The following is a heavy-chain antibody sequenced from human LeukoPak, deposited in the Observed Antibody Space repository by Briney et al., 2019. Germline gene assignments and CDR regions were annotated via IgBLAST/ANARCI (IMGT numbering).Heavy chain of an antibody. Sequence: GESLKISCKGSGYTFSNHWIGWVRQMPGKGLEWMGIIYPGDSDTRYSPSFQGQVTISADKSISTAYLQWSSLKASDTAMYYCARHYYDYVWGSYGIDYWGQGTLVTVSS. J-gene: IGHJ4*02. CDR3: ARHYYDYVWGSYGIDY. CDR2: IYPGDSDT. D-gene: IGHD3-16*01. CDR1: GYTFSNHW. V-gene: IGHV5-51*01.